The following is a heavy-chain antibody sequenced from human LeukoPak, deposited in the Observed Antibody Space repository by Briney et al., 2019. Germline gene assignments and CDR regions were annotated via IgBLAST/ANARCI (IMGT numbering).Heavy chain of an antibody. CDR1: KFTISNYW. Sequence: GGSLRLSCTASKFTISNYWMTWVRQAPGKGLEWVANIKQDGSEKYYVDSVKGRFTISRDNAKNSLYLQMNSLRAEDTALYYCARVIVVVPAALYYFDYWGQGTLVTVSS. D-gene: IGHD2-2*01. J-gene: IGHJ4*02. CDR2: IKQDGSEK. V-gene: IGHV3-7*03. CDR3: ARVIVVVPAALYYFDY.